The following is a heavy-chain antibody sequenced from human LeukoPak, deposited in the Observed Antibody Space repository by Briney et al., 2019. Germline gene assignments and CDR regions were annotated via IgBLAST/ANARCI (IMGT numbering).Heavy chain of an antibody. CDR2: INPTGGST. J-gene: IGHJ6*03. V-gene: IGHV1-46*01. D-gene: IGHD4-17*01. CDR1: GYTFTSYY. Sequence: ASVKVSCKASGYTFTSYYMHWVRQAPGQGLEWMGLINPTGGSTGYAQKSQGRVTMTRDTSISTAYMELSRLRSDDTAVYYCARDREVYGDYDYYYYYYYMDVWGKGTTVTISS. CDR3: ARDREVYGDYDYYYYYYYMDV.